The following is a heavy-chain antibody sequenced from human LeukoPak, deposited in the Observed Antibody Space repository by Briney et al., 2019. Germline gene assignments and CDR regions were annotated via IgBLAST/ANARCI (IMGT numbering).Heavy chain of an antibody. CDR2: ISAYNGNT. V-gene: IGHV1-18*01. Sequence: ASVKVSCKASGYTFTSYGISWVRQAPGQGLEWMGWISAYNGNTNHAQKLQGRVTMTTDTSTSTAYMELRSLRSDDTAVYYCARGHPVAGRMVFQHWGQGTLVTVSS. CDR1: GYTFTSYG. D-gene: IGHD6-19*01. J-gene: IGHJ1*01. CDR3: ARGHPVAGRMVFQH.